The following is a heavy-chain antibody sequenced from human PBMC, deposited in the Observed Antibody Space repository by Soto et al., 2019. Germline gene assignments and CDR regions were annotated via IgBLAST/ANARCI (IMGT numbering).Heavy chain of an antibody. J-gene: IGHJ4*02. V-gene: IGHV3-21*01. CDR2: ISSSSSSI. D-gene: IGHD5-12*01. CDR3: AKDNGYDAATLDY. Sequence: EVHLVESGGGLVKPGGSLRLSCAASAFTFSTYSMYWVRQAPGKGLEWVSSISSSSSSIYYADSLRGRFTISRDNAKNALDLQMSSLLAEDTAMYFCAKDNGYDAATLDYWCQGTLVTVSS. CDR1: AFTFSTYS.